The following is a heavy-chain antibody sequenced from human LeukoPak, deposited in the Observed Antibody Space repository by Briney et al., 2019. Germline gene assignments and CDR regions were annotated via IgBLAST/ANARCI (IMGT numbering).Heavy chain of an antibody. D-gene: IGHD3-10*01. CDR1: GGSINSNSYY. CDR3: ARVQVRGVTDLDV. J-gene: IGHJ6*04. CDR2: IYYSGST. V-gene: IGHV4-39*07. Sequence: SETLSLTCTVSGGSINSNSYYWGWIRQPPGKGLEWIGSIYYSGSTYYNPSLKSRVTISVDTSKNQFSLKLSSVTAAGTAVYYCARVQVRGVTDLDVWGKGTTVTVSS.